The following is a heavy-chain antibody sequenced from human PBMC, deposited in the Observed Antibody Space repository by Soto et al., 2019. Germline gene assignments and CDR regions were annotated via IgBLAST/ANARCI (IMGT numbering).Heavy chain of an antibody. CDR3: GRELGYSYYYYYAMDV. CDR2: INPNTGGT. J-gene: IGHJ6*02. D-gene: IGHD2-21*01. CDR1: GCTFSGYS. V-gene: IGHV1-2*02. Sequence: ASVKVSCKASGCTFSGYSMHWVRQAPGQGLEWMGWINPNTGGTNYAQKFQGRVTMTREMSISTAYMELSSLRSDDTAVYYCGRELGYSYYYYYAMDVWGQGTTVTVSS.